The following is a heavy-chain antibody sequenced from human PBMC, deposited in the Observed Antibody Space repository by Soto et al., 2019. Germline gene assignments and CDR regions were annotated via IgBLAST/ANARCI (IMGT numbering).Heavy chain of an antibody. CDR1: GFPFSSYA. D-gene: IGHD3-16*01. J-gene: IGHJ3*02. CDR3: AKGGYYSLFDI. Sequence: VGSLRLSCVASGFPFSSYAMSWVRQTPGKGLEWVSGISGSGGRTYYADSVKGRFTISRDNSNNTLSLQMHILRVEDTAVYFCAKGGYYSLFDIWGQGTVVTVSS. V-gene: IGHV3-23*01. CDR2: ISGSGGRT.